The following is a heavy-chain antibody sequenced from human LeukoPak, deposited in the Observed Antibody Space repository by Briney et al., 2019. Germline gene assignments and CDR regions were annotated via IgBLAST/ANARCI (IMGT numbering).Heavy chain of an antibody. D-gene: IGHD2-2*01. Sequence: GGSLRLSCAASEFTFSSYSMNWVRQAPGKGLEWVSSISSSSSCIYYADSVKGRFTISRDNAKNSLYLQMNSLRAEDTAVYYCARQFIVVVPARLNYGMDVWGQGTTVTVSS. CDR1: EFTFSSYS. J-gene: IGHJ6*02. V-gene: IGHV3-21*01. CDR2: ISSSSSCI. CDR3: ARQFIVVVPARLNYGMDV.